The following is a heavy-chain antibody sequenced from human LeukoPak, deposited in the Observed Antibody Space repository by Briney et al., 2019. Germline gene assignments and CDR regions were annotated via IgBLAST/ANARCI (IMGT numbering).Heavy chain of an antibody. D-gene: IGHD6-19*01. CDR1: ALTFADYG. CDR2: VTWNGGST. V-gene: IGHV3-20*03. J-gene: IGHJ4*02. CDR3: ARDLRRRPIAVAGPFDH. Sequence: GPSLTLFHAPSALTFADYGMSWVRHHPGRGLEWLSGVTWNGGSTGYAHSVTGRFTISRDNAKTPLYVQMSSLRAEDTAVYYSARDLRRRPIAVAGPFDHWGQGTLVTVSS.